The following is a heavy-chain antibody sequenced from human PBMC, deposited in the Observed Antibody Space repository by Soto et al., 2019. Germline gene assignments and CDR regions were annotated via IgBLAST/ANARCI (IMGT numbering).Heavy chain of an antibody. J-gene: IGHJ4*02. CDR1: GFPVSYGYY. Sequence: SETLSLTCGVSGFPVSYGYYWGWIRQPPGKGLEWLGSIYQSGKTYYNPSLKSRLTLSMDTSRNEFSLRLRSVTAADTAVYFCARLYCSSVSCYNDYWGQVVLVTVSS. D-gene: IGHD2-2*01. CDR3: ARLYCSSVSCYNDY. CDR2: IYQSGKT. V-gene: IGHV4-38-2*01.